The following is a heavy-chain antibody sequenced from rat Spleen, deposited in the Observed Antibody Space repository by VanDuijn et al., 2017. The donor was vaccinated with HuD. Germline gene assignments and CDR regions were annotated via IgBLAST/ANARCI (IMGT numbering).Heavy chain of an antibody. Sequence: EVQLVESGGGLVQPGRSLRLSCVASGFTLNDYWMTWIRQAPGKGLEWIASITNAAGKVYYPDSVKGRFTISRDIAKSTLYLQMNNLRSEDTATYYCTRHNSGYGVMDAWGQGASVTVSS. CDR1: GFTLNDYW. J-gene: IGHJ4*01. V-gene: IGHV5-31*01. CDR3: TRHNSGYGVMDA. D-gene: IGHD4-3*01. CDR2: ITNAAGKV.